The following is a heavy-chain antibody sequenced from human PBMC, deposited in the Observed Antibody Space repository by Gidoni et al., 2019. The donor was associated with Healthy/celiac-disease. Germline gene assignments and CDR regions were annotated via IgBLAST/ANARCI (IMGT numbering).Heavy chain of an antibody. CDR1: AFTFDLYA. CDR3: TKDTAAMVGGLGGFDI. V-gene: IGHV3-9*01. Sequence: EEHLVESGGGLVQPGRALRLSFSASAFTFDLYAMHWVRQASGKGLEWVSGISWNSGSIGGSIGYADSVKGRFTISRDNAKNSLYLQMNSLRTEDTALYYCTKDTAAMVGGLGGFDIWGQGTMVTVSS. D-gene: IGHD5-18*01. J-gene: IGHJ3*02. CDR2: ISWNSGSIGGSI.